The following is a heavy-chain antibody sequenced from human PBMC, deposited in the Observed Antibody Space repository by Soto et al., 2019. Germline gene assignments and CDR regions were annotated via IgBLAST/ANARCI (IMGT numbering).Heavy chain of an antibody. J-gene: IGHJ6*02. CDR3: ARGSYDYDTSGGYYYYGMDV. V-gene: IGHV1-18*01. D-gene: IGHD3-22*01. CDR2: ISAYNGNT. Sequence: SVKVACKATGDAFTSYGSSWGRQAPGQGLEWMGWISAYNGNTNYAQKLQGRVTMTTDTSTSTAYMELRSLRSDDTAVYYCARGSYDYDTSGGYYYYGMDVWGQGTTVTVS. CDR1: GDAFTSYG.